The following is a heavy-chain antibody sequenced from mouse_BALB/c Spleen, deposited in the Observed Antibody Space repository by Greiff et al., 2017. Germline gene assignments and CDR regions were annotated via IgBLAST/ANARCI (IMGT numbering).Heavy chain of an antibody. D-gene: IGHD2-4*01. Sequence: VQLQESGAELVKPGASVKLSCKASGYTFTSYYMYWVKQRPGQGLEWIGEINPSNGGTNFNEKFKSKATLTVDKSSSTAYMQLSSLTSEDSAVYYSTRAGGSTMITGDFDYWGQGTTLTVSS. CDR2: INPSNGGT. V-gene: IGHV1S81*02. CDR1: GYTFTSYY. J-gene: IGHJ2*01. CDR3: TRAGGSTMITGDFDY.